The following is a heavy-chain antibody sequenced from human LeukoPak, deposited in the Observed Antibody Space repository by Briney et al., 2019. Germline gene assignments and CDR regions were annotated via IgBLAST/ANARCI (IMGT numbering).Heavy chain of an antibody. J-gene: IGHJ4*02. V-gene: IGHV4-34*01. Sequence: SETLSLTCAVYGGSFSGYYWSWIRQPPGKGLEWLGEINHSGSTNYNPSLKSRVTISVDTSKNQFSLKLSSVTAADTAVYYCARDSNFSSPLDYWGQGTLVTVSS. CDR2: INHSGST. D-gene: IGHD3-3*01. CDR1: GGSFSGYY. CDR3: ARDSNFSSPLDY.